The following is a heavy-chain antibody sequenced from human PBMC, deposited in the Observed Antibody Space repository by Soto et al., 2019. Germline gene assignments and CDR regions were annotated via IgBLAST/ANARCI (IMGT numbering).Heavy chain of an antibody. V-gene: IGHV1-8*01. CDR1: GYTFTSYD. CDR2: MNPNSGNT. J-gene: IGHJ6*02. Sequence: ASVKVSCKASGYTFTSYDINWVRQAAGQGLEWIGWMNPNSGNTGYAQKFQGRVTITRNTSISTAYMELSSLRSEDTAVYYCAAERYTAMGCGMDVWGQGTTVTVSS. CDR3: AAERYTAMGCGMDV. D-gene: IGHD5-18*01.